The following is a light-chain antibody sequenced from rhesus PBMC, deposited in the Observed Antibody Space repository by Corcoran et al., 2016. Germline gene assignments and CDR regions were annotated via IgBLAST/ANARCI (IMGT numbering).Light chain of an antibody. CDR1: SSDLRGYNS. CDR2: ELS. Sequence: QSAPSQSPSVSGSPGQSVTISCTGTSSDLRGYNSVSWYQQNPGKAPKLMIYELSKRPSGVSDRFSASKSGNTASLTISGLQAEGEADYYRSSYASSGTFVLFGGGTRLTVL. CDR3: SSYASSGTFVL. V-gene: IGLV2-13*03. J-gene: IGLJ3*01.